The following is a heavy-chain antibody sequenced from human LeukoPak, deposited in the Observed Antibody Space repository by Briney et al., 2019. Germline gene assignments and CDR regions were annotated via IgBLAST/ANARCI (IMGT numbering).Heavy chain of an antibody. CDR1: GYTFTTYG. CDR3: ARTSHESVLYWSDP. D-gene: IGHD3-16*01. J-gene: IGHJ5*02. Sequence: GASVKLSCEASGYTFTTYGMGWVRQAPGQGLEWMGWISGYNSNTNYAQKFQGRVTMTTDTSTSTAYMELRSLRSDDTAVYYCARTSHESVLYWSDPWGQGTLVNVSS. V-gene: IGHV1-18*01. CDR2: ISGYNSNT.